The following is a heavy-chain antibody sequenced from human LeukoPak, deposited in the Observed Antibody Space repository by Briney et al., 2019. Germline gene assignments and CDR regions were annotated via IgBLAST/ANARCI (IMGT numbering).Heavy chain of an antibody. D-gene: IGHD6-13*01. CDR2: IKSKTDGGTT. V-gene: IGHV3-15*01. Sequence: GGSLRLSCAASGFTFSNAWMSWVRQAPGKGLEWVGRIKSKTDGGTTDYAAPVKGRLTISRDDSKNTLYLQMNSLKTEDTAVYYCTTDYLAYAYSSSWFPFDYWGQGTLVTVSS. J-gene: IGHJ4*02. CDR3: TTDYLAYAYSSSWFPFDY. CDR1: GFTFSNAW.